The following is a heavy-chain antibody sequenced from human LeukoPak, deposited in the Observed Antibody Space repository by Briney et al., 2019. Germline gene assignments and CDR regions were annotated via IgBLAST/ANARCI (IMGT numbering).Heavy chain of an antibody. V-gene: IGHV1-2*02. Sequence: RASVKVSCKASGYTFTGYYMHWVRQAPGQGLEWMGWINPNSGGTNYAQKFQGRVTMTRDTSISTAYMELSRLRSDDTAVYYCARISRVGATGHYYYMDVWGRGTTVTVSS. CDR2: INPNSGGT. J-gene: IGHJ6*03. CDR1: GYTFTGYY. D-gene: IGHD1-26*01. CDR3: ARISRVGATGHYYYMDV.